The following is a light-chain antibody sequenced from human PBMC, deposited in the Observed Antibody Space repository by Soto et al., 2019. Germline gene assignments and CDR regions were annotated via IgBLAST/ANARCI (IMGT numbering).Light chain of an antibody. Sequence: QSALTQPASVSGSPGQSISISGTGTSSDVGGYNYVSWFQQHPGKAPKLMIYEVSSRPSGVSNRFSGSKSGNTASLTISGLQTEDEADYYCNSYTTSSTWVFGGGTKLTVL. V-gene: IGLV2-14*01. CDR3: NSYTTSSTWV. J-gene: IGLJ3*02. CDR2: EVS. CDR1: SSDVGGYNY.